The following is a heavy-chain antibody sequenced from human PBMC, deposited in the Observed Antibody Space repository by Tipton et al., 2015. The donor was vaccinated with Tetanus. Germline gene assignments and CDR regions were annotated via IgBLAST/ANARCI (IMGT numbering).Heavy chain of an antibody. D-gene: IGHD6-25*01. CDR1: GGSLSSRY. CDR3: ARMQRYGMDV. V-gene: IGHV4-4*07. Sequence: TLSLTCNVSGGSLSSRYWSWIRQTAGKRLEWIGRIYISGSTDYNPSLKTRVSMSVDTSKNQFSLRLNSVTAADTAVYYCARMQRYGMDVWGQGTTVTVSS. J-gene: IGHJ6*02. CDR2: IYISGST.